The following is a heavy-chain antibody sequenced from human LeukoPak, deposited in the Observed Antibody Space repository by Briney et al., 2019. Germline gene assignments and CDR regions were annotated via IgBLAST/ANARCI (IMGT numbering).Heavy chain of an antibody. Sequence: SETLSLTCTVSGYSISSGYYWGWIRQPPGKGLEWIGSIYHSGSTYYNPSLKSRVAISVDTSKNQFSLKLSSVTAADTAVYYCARDRRGSGSYSRGIDYFDYWGQGTLVTVSS. CDR3: ARDRRGSGSYSRGIDYFDY. V-gene: IGHV4-38-2*02. CDR2: IYHSGST. J-gene: IGHJ4*02. CDR1: GYSISSGYY. D-gene: IGHD3-10*01.